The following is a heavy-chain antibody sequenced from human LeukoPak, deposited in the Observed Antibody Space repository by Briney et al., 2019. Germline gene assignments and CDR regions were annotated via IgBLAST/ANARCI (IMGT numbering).Heavy chain of an antibody. CDR3: ARGFDFWSGKEL. CDR1: GYSISSGYY. Sequence: SETLSLTCAVSGYSISSGYYWGWIRQPPGKGLEWIGSIYHSGSTYYNPSLKSRVTISVDTSKNQFSLKLSSVTAADTAVYYCARGFDFWSGKELWGQGTLVTVSS. J-gene: IGHJ4*02. V-gene: IGHV4-38-2*01. CDR2: IYHSGST. D-gene: IGHD3-3*01.